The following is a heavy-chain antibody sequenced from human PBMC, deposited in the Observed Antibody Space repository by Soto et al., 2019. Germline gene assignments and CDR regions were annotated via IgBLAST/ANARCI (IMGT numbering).Heavy chain of an antibody. CDR3: ARRTTGTTACMDV. CDR1: GYSFTSYW. CDR2: IDPSDSYT. Sequence: GESLKISCKGSGYSFTSYWISWVRQMPGKGLEWMGRIDPSDSYTNYSPSFQGHVTIPADKSISTAYLQWSSLKASDTAMYYCARRTTGTTACMDVWGQGTTVTVSS. J-gene: IGHJ6*02. D-gene: IGHD1-1*01. V-gene: IGHV5-10-1*01.